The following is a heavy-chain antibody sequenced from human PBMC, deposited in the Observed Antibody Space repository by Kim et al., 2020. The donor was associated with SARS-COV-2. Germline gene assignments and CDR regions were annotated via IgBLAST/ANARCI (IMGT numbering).Heavy chain of an antibody. D-gene: IGHD5-18*01. CDR1: GYTFTGYY. CDR3: ARVSTGYSLTNYYYYGMDV. CDR2: INPNSGGT. J-gene: IGHJ6*02. Sequence: ASVKVSCKASGYTFTGYYMHWVRQAPGQGLEWMGWINPNSGGTNYAQKFQGWVTMTRDTSISTAYMELSRLRSDDTAVYYCARVSTGYSLTNYYYYGMDVWGQGTTVTVSS. V-gene: IGHV1-2*04.